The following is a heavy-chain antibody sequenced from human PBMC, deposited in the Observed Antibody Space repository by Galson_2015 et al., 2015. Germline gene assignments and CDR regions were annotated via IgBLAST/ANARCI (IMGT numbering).Heavy chain of an antibody. CDR1: GFTFSSDG. V-gene: IGHV3-33*01. CDR3: AREGQQLVGGYFDY. CDR2: IWYDGSNK. D-gene: IGHD6-13*01. Sequence: LRLSCAASGFTFSSDGMHWVRQAPGKGLEWVAVIWYDGSNKYYADSVKGRFTISRDNSKNTLYLQMNSLRAEDTAVYYCAREGQQLVGGYFDYWGQGTLVTVSS. J-gene: IGHJ4*02.